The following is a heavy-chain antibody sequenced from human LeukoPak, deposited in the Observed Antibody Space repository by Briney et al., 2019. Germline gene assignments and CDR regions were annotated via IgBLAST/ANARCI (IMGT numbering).Heavy chain of an antibody. CDR2: ISGSGGST. Sequence: GGSLRLSCAASGFTFSSYAMSWVRQAPGKGLEWVSAISGSGGSTYYADSVKGRFTISRDNSKNTLYLQMNSLRAEDTAVYYCAKDQEFLERFFIPQLMDVWGQGTTVTVSS. CDR1: GFTFSSYA. CDR3: AKDQEFLERFFIPQLMDV. D-gene: IGHD3-3*01. V-gene: IGHV3-23*01. J-gene: IGHJ6*02.